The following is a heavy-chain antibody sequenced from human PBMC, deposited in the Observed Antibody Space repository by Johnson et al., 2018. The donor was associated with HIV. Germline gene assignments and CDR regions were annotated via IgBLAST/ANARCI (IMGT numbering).Heavy chain of an antibody. CDR3: AKDWADQDSFDI. J-gene: IGHJ3*02. CDR2: ISGSGGST. V-gene: IGHV3-23*04. CDR1: GFTFSNAW. D-gene: IGHD3-16*01. Sequence: VQLVESGGGLVKPGGSLRLSCAASGFTFSNAWMSWVRQAPGTGLAWVSVISGSGGSTYYADSVKGRFTISRDNSKNTLYLQMNSRRAEDTAIYYCAKDWADQDSFDIWGQGTMVTVSS.